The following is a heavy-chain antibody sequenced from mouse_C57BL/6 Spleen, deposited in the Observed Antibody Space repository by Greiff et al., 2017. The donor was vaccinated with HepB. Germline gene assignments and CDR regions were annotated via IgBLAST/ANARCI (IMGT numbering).Heavy chain of an antibody. V-gene: IGHV5-6*01. Sequence: EVKLVESGGDLVKPGGSLKLSCAASGFTFSSYGMSWVRQTPDKRLEWVATISSGGSYTYYPDSVKGRFTISRDNAKNTLYLQMSSLKSEDTAMYYCARWEDGYYDAMDYWGQGTSVTVSS. CDR1: GFTFSSYG. CDR2: ISSGGSYT. CDR3: ARWEDGYYDAMDY. D-gene: IGHD2-3*01. J-gene: IGHJ4*01.